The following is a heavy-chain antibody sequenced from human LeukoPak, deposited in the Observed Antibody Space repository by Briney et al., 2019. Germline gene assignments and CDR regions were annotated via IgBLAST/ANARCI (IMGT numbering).Heavy chain of an antibody. CDR2: INWNGGST. J-gene: IGHJ5*02. CDR3: ARDIVVVPAAIGNWFDP. V-gene: IGHV3-20*04. CDR1: GFTFDDYG. Sequence: GGSLRLSCAASGFTFDDYGMSWVRQAPGKGLEWVSGINWNGGSTGYADSVKGRFTISRDNAENSLYLQMNSLRAEDTALYYCARDIVVVPAAIGNWFDPWGQGTLVTVSS. D-gene: IGHD2-2*01.